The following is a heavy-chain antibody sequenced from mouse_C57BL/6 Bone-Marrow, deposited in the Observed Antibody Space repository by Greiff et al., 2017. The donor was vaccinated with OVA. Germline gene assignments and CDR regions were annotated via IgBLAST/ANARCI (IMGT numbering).Heavy chain of an antibody. CDR3: AVITTVVATGAMDY. CDR2: ISDGGSYT. V-gene: IGHV5-4*01. Sequence: EVQLKESGGGLVKPGGSLKLSCAASGFTFSSYAMSWVRQTPEKRLEWVATISDGGSYTYYPDNVKGRFTISRDNAKNNLYLQMSHLKSEDTAMYYCAVITTVVATGAMDYWGQGTSVTVSS. J-gene: IGHJ4*01. CDR1: GFTFSSYA. D-gene: IGHD1-1*01.